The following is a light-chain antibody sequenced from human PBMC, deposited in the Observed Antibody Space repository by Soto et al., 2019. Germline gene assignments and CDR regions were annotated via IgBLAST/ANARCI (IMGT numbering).Light chain of an antibody. CDR2: GAS. Sequence: ETLMTPSPSTLSVSPGEIVSLSFNASEGVISNLAWYQQKPGQAPRLLIYGASARATGIPARFSGSGSGTEFTLTISSLESEDSAVYYCQQYSSWPPWTFGQGTRLEIK. V-gene: IGKV3-15*01. J-gene: IGKJ5*01. CDR1: EGVISN. CDR3: QQYSSWPPWT.